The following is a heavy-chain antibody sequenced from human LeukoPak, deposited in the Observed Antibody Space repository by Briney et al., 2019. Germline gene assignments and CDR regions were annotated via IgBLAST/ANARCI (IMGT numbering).Heavy chain of an antibody. CDR2: ISISSTSI. CDR1: GFTFSSYN. Sequence: PGGSLRLSCAASGFTFSSYNMNWVRQAPGKGLEWVSYISISSTSIYYADSVKGRFTISRDNAKNSLYLQMNSLRAEDTAVYYCAREPTYGNSWHTSCDYWGQGILVTVSP. CDR3: AREPTYGNSWHTSCDY. V-gene: IGHV3-48*01. J-gene: IGHJ4*02. D-gene: IGHD6-13*01.